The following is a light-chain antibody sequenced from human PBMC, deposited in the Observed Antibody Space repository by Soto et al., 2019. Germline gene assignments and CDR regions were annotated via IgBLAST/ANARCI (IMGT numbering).Light chain of an antibody. Sequence: EVVLTQSPGPLSLSPGERATLSCWASQTITTSYLAWYQQKPGQAPRLLIYGASSRATGIPDRFSGSGSGTDFTLTISRLEPEDFAVYHCQQYGNSVYTFGQGTKLEIK. J-gene: IGKJ2*01. V-gene: IGKV3-20*01. CDR3: QQYGNSVYT. CDR1: QTITTSY. CDR2: GAS.